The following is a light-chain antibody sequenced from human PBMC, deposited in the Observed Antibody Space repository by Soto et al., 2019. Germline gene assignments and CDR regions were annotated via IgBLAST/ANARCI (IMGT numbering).Light chain of an antibody. Sequence: DIQMIQSPSTLSASVGDRVTITCRASQSISSWLAWYQQKPGKAPKLLIYDASSLESGVPSRISGSGSGTEFTLTISSLQPDDFATYYCKQYNSYCLTFGGGTKVDIK. V-gene: IGKV1-5*01. CDR2: DAS. CDR1: QSISSW. CDR3: KQYNSYCLT. J-gene: IGKJ4*01.